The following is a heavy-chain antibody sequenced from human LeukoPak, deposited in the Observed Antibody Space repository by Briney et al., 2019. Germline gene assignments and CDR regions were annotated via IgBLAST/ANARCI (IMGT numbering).Heavy chain of an antibody. CDR1: GYTFTGYY. CDR2: INPNSGGT. CDR3: ARVRDSAGNCYYYGMDV. Sequence: ASVKVSCKASGYTFTGYYMHWVRQAPGQGLEWMGWINPNSGGTNYAQKFQGRVTMTRDTSISTAYMELSRLRSDDTAVYYCARVRDSAGNCYYYGMDVWGQGTTVTVSS. V-gene: IGHV1-2*02. J-gene: IGHJ6*02. D-gene: IGHD6-19*01.